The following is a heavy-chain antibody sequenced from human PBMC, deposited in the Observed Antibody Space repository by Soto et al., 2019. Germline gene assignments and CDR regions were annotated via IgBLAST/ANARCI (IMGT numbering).Heavy chain of an antibody. D-gene: IGHD4-17*01. CDR1: GYTFTSYG. CDR2: ISAYNGNT. J-gene: IGHJ5*02. CDR3: ARKRRSTVTTGGWFDP. Sequence: ASVKVSCKASGYTFTSYGISWVRQAPGQGLEWMGWISAYNGNTNYAQKLQGRVTMTTDTSTSTAYMELRSLRSDDTAVYYCARKRRSTVTTGGWFDPWGQGTLVTVSS. V-gene: IGHV1-18*01.